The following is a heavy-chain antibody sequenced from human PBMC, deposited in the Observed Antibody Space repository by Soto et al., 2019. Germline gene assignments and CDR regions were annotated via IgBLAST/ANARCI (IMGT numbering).Heavy chain of an antibody. Sequence: SETLSLTCTVSGGSISSGGYYWSWIRQHPGKGLEWIGYIYYSGSTNYNPSLKSRVTISVDTSKNQFSLKLSSVTAADTAVYYCARGIVVVPAAIAWFDPWGQGTLVTVSS. CDR1: GGSISSGGYY. V-gene: IGHV4-61*08. J-gene: IGHJ5*02. CDR2: IYYSGST. CDR3: ARGIVVVPAAIAWFDP. D-gene: IGHD2-2*01.